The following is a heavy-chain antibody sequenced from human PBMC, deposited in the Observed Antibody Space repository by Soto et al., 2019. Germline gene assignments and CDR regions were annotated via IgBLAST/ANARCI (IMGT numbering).Heavy chain of an antibody. D-gene: IGHD3-16*01. J-gene: IGHJ4*02. CDR2: ISSSSSTI. Sequence: PGGSLRLSCAASGFTFSGYSMNWVRQAPGKGLEWVSYISSSSSTIYYADSVKGRFTISRDNAKNSLYLQMNSLRDEDTTEYYCGRDERAGGGTWVLFDYWGQGTLVTVSS. V-gene: IGHV3-48*02. CDR1: GFTFSGYS. CDR3: GRDERAGGGTWVLFDY.